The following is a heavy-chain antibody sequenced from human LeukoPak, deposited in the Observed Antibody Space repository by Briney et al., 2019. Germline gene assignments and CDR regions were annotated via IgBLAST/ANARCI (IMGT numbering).Heavy chain of an antibody. CDR2: IYYSGDT. D-gene: IGHD3-10*01. CDR3: VRGPYGSGISNWFNP. V-gene: IGHV4-59*01. CDR1: DGAIAGYS. Sequence: SETLSLTCTVSDGAIAGYSWSWIRQPPGKGLEWIGYIYYSGDTNYNPSLQSRVTVSVDTSKNQFSLKLTSVTAADTAVYYCVRGPYGSGISNWFNPWGQGTLVIVSS. J-gene: IGHJ5*02.